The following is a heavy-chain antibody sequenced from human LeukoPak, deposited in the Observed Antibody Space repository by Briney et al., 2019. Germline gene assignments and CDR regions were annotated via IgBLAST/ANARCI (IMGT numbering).Heavy chain of an antibody. CDR2: IYHSGST. J-gene: IGHJ4*02. CDR3: ARVRGLGYYERSGYLDY. D-gene: IGHD3-22*01. Sequence: SETLSLTCAVSGGSISSGGYSWSWIRQPPGKGLEWIGYIYHSGSTYYNPSLKSRVTISVDRSKNQFSLKLSSVTAADTAVYYCARVRGLGYYERSGYLDYWGQGTLVTVSS. V-gene: IGHV4-30-2*01. CDR1: GGSISSGGYS.